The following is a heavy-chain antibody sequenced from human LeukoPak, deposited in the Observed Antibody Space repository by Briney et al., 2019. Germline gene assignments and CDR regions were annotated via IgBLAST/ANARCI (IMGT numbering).Heavy chain of an antibody. D-gene: IGHD3-10*01. J-gene: IGHJ1*01. CDR2: ISAYNGNT. CDR3: ARGKEVSWVGEKAVQH. Sequence: ASVKVSCKASGYTFNSYGIIWVRQAPGQGLEWMGWISAYNGNTNYAQKLQGRVTMTRDTSISTAYMELSSLRSEDTAVYYCARGKEVSWVGEKAVQHWGQGTLVTVSS. V-gene: IGHV1-18*01. CDR1: GYTFNSYG.